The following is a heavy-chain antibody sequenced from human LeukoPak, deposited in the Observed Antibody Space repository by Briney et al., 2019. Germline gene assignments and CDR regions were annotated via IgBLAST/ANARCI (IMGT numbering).Heavy chain of an antibody. V-gene: IGHV4-59*01. CDR1: GGSISSYY. J-gene: IGHJ4*02. D-gene: IGHD3-10*01. CDR3: AREVTGNFDY. Sequence: KTSETLSLTCTVSGGSISSYYWSRIRQPPGKGLEWIGYIYYSGSTNYNPSLKSRVTISVDTSKNQFSLKLSSVTAADTAVYYCAREVTGNFDYWGQGTLVTVSS. CDR2: IYYSGST.